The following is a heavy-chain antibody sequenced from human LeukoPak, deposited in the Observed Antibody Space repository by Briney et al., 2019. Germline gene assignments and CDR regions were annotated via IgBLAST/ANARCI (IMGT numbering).Heavy chain of an antibody. D-gene: IGHD3-9*01. CDR2: INPNSGGT. J-gene: IGHJ3*02. Sequence: GASVKVSCKASGYTFTGYYLHWVRQAPGQGLEWMGWINPNSGGTNYAQRFQGWVTMTRDTSISTAYMELSRLRSDDTAVYYCAREGGLDILNAFDIWGQGTMVTVSS. V-gene: IGHV1-2*04. CDR1: GYTFTGYY. CDR3: AREGGLDILNAFDI.